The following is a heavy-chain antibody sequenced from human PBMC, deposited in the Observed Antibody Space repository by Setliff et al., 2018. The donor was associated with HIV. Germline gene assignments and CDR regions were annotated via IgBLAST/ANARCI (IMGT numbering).Heavy chain of an antibody. Sequence: SETLSLTCAVYDGSFSDYYWTWIRQTPGKGLEWIGEICHTGSTNYNPSLKSRVTMSVDTSKNQFSLNLTSVTAADTAVYYCARSVARDYWYFGHWGRGTRVTVS. CDR1: DGSFSDYY. V-gene: IGHV4-34*01. D-gene: IGHD6-6*01. CDR2: ICHTGST. J-gene: IGHJ2*01. CDR3: ARSVARDYWYFGH.